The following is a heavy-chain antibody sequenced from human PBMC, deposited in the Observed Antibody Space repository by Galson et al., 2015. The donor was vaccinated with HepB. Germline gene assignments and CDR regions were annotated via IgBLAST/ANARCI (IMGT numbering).Heavy chain of an antibody. D-gene: IGHD3-22*01. CDR3: AVIPYYYDSSGYYFDY. CDR2: IKQDGSEK. V-gene: IGHV3-7*03. CDR1: GFTFSSYA. Sequence: SLRLSCAASGFTFSSYAMSWVRQAPGKGLEWVANIKQDGSEKYYVDSVKGRFTISRDNAKNSLYLQMNSLRAEDTAVYYCAVIPYYYDSSGYYFDYWGQGTLVTVSS. J-gene: IGHJ4*02.